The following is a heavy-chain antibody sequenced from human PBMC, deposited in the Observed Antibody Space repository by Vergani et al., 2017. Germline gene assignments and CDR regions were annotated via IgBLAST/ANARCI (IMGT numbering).Heavy chain of an antibody. V-gene: IGHV4-61*02. J-gene: IGHJ4*02. CDR1: GGSISSGSYY. CDR3: ARDHYYDSSGYLFMFDY. Sequence: QVQLQESGPGLVKPSQTLSLPLTVSGGSISSGSYYWSWIRQPAGKGLEWIGRSYTSGSTNYNPSLKSRVTISVDTSKNQFSLKLSSVTAADTAVYYCARDHYYDSSGYLFMFDYWGQGTLVTVSS. CDR2: SYTSGST. D-gene: IGHD3-22*01.